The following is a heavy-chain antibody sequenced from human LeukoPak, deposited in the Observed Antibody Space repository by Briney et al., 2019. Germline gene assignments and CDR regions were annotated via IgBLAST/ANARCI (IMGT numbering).Heavy chain of an antibody. Sequence: GGSLRLSCAASGFTFSSYSMNWVRQAPGKGLEWVSSISSSSSYIYYADSVKGRFTISRDNAKNSLYLQMNSLRAEDTAVYYCASVKGGSYYVFDYWGQGTLVTVSS. CDR1: GFTFSSYS. D-gene: IGHD1-26*01. J-gene: IGHJ4*02. CDR2: ISSSSSYI. CDR3: ASVKGGSYYVFDY. V-gene: IGHV3-21*01.